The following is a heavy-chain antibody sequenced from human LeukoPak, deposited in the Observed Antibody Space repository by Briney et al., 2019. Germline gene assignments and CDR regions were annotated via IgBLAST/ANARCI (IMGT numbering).Heavy chain of an antibody. Sequence: SETLSLTCAVYGGSFSGYYWSWIRQPPGKGLEWIGEINHSGSTNYNPPLKSRVTISVDTSKNQFSLKLSSVTAADTAVYYCARIPYWFGESRGWFDPWGQGTLVTVSS. D-gene: IGHD3-10*01. CDR1: GGSFSGYY. J-gene: IGHJ5*02. CDR3: ARIPYWFGESRGWFDP. V-gene: IGHV4-34*01. CDR2: INHSGST.